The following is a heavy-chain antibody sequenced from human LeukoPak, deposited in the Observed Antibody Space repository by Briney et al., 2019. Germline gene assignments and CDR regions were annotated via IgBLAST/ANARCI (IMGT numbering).Heavy chain of an antibody. CDR1: GFTFSSYA. CDR3: ARYPKIAGITIFGVVTYYFDY. J-gene: IGHJ4*02. V-gene: IGHV3-23*01. D-gene: IGHD3-3*01. Sequence: PGGSLRLSCAASGFTFSSYAMSWVRQARGKGLEWVSAISGSGGSTYYADSVKGRFAISRDNAKNSLYLQMKSLRAEDTALYYCARYPKIAGITIFGVVTYYFDYWGQGTLVTVSS. CDR2: ISGSGGST.